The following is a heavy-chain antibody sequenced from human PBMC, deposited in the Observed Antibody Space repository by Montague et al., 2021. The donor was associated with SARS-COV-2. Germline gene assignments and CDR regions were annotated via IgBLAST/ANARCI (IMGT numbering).Heavy chain of an antibody. CDR3: ARGQVPGLAEYYYYGMDV. CDR2: IYTSGST. Sequence: SETLSLTCTVSGGSISSYYWSWIRQPAGKGLEWIGRIYTSGSTNYNPSLKSRVTMSVDTSKNQFSLKLSSVTAADTAVYYCARGQVPGLAEYYYYGMDVWGQGTTVTVSS. CDR1: GGSISSYY. J-gene: IGHJ6*02. V-gene: IGHV4-4*07. D-gene: IGHD2-2*01.